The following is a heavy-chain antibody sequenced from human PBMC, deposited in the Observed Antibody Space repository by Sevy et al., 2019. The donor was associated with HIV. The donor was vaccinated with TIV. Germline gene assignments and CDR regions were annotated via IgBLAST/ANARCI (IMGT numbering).Heavy chain of an antibody. CDR3: ARVRVITMIVVATFDAFDI. D-gene: IGHD3-22*01. Sequence: ASVKVSCKASGGTFSSYAISWVRQAPGQGLEWMGGIIPIFGTANYAQKFQGRVRITAVKSTSTAYMELSSLRSEDTAVYYCARVRVITMIVVATFDAFDIWGQGTMVTVSS. CDR1: GGTFSSYA. CDR2: IIPIFGTA. V-gene: IGHV1-69*06. J-gene: IGHJ3*02.